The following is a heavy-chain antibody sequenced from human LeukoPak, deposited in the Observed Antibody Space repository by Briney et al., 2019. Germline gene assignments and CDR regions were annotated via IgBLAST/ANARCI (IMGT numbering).Heavy chain of an antibody. V-gene: IGHV3-53*01. CDR2: IYSGGST. CDR1: GFTVSSNY. D-gene: IGHD3-10*01. CDR3: ARVSPTYYYGSGSYPSI. J-gene: IGHJ3*02. Sequence: GGSLRLSCAASGFTVSSNYMSWVHQAPGKGLEWVSVIYSGGSTYYADSVKGRFTISRDNSKNTLYLQMNSLRAEDTAVYYCARVSPTYYYGSGSYPSIWGQGTMVTVSS.